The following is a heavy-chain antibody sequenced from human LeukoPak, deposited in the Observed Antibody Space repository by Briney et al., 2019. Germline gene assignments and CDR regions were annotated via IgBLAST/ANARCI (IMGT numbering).Heavy chain of an antibody. V-gene: IGHV3-23*01. J-gene: IGHJ4*02. CDR3: ARDYADYVGYFFFDY. D-gene: IGHD4-17*01. CDR1: GFTFNNYA. Sequence: GGSLRLSCAAPGFTFNNYAMNWVRQAPGKGLEWVSSISGGGETTYYADSAKGRFTISRDNSQNTLYPQMNSLRAEDTAVYYCARDYADYVGYFFFDYWGQGTLVTVSS. CDR2: ISGGGETT.